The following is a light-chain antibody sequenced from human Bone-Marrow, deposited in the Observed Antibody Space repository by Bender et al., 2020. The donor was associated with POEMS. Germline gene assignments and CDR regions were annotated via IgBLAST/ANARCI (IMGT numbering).Light chain of an antibody. Sequence: QSALTQPASVSGSPGQSITISCTGTSSDIGSYNVVSWYQHHPGNTPKLLIYEVHRRPSGVSNRFSASKSGNTASLTISGLQAEDEADYYCSSYKRGVSSTLVFGGGTKLTVL. CDR3: SSYKRGVSSTLV. CDR2: EVH. J-gene: IGLJ2*01. CDR1: SSDIGSYNV. V-gene: IGLV2-14*02.